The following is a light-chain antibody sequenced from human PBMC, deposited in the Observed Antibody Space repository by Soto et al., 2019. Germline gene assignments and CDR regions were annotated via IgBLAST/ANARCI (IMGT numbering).Light chain of an antibody. V-gene: IGKV1-27*01. CDR3: QKYDGAPLT. CDR1: QGISDY. CDR2: GAS. J-gene: IGKJ4*01. Sequence: DIQMTQSPSSLSASVGDRVTITCRASQGISDYLAWYQQKPGKVPKLLIYGASTLQSGVPSRFSGSASGTDFTLTISSLQPEDGATYYCQKYDGAPLTFGGGTKVEIK.